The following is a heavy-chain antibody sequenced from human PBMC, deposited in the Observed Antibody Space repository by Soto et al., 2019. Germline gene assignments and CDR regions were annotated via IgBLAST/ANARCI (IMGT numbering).Heavy chain of an antibody. CDR3: GRDGALGDTAVVDS. Sequence: QVQLVESGGGVVQPGKSLRLSCAASGFTFSTYGMHWVRQAPGKGLEWVAVIWYDGSNKYHGDSLKGRFTISRDNSKNTLYLQINTLRAEDTAVDSCGRDGALGDTAVVDSWGQGTLVTVSS. CDR1: GFTFSTYG. D-gene: IGHD5-18*01. CDR2: IWYDGSNK. V-gene: IGHV3-33*01. J-gene: IGHJ4*02.